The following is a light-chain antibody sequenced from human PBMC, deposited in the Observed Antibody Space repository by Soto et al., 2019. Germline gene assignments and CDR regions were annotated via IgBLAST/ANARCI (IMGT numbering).Light chain of an antibody. Sequence: DIQMTQSPSSVSASVGDRVTITCRASQGISSWVAWYQQKPGKAPNLLIYAASSLQSGLPSRFSGSGSGTEFTLTISSLQPEDFATYYCQQADTFPLSFGGGTKVEIK. J-gene: IGKJ4*01. CDR3: QQADTFPLS. CDR2: AAS. V-gene: IGKV1-12*01. CDR1: QGISSW.